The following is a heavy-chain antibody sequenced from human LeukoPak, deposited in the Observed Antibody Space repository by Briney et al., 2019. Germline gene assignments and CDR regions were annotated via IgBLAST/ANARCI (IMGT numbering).Heavy chain of an antibody. Sequence: PLETLSLTCSVSGGSISRSNDFWGWIRQPPGKGLEWIGYIYYNGNTNYNPSLKSRVTISVDTSKNQFSLKLSSVTAADTAVYFCAREYSSGLNWFDPWGQGTLVTVSS. CDR1: GGSISRSNDF. CDR3: AREYSSGLNWFDP. J-gene: IGHJ5*02. D-gene: IGHD6-19*01. V-gene: IGHV4-61*01. CDR2: IYYNGNT.